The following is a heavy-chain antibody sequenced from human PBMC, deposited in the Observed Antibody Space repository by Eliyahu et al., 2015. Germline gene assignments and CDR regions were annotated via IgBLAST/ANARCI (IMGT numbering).Heavy chain of an antibody. CDR3: AATGL. CDR2: IKDDGSET. D-gene: IGHD3-16*01. Sequence: EVKLVESGXGLVXPGGSLRRSCTSFGFTFXKFWMTWVRXAPGKGLEWVANIKDDGSETHYLESVKGRFTIYRDNARSLVYLQMNSLRVEDSGVYFCAATGLWGQGTRVSVPP. CDR1: GFTFXKFW. V-gene: IGHV3-7*01. J-gene: IGHJ4*02.